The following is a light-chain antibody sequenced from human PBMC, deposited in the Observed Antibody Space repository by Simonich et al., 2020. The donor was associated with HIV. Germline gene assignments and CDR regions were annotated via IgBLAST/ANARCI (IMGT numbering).Light chain of an antibody. CDR1: QSVSSY. Sequence: EIVLTQSPATLSLSPGERATLSCRTSQSVSSYLAWYQQKPGQAPRLLIYDASNRATCIPARFSGSGSGTEFTLTISSMQSEDFAVYYCQQYNNWAPLTFGGGTKVEIK. CDR2: DAS. CDR3: QQYNNWAPLT. V-gene: IGKV3-11*01. J-gene: IGKJ4*01.